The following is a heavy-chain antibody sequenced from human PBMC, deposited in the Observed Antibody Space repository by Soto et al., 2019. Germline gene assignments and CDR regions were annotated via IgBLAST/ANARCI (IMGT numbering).Heavy chain of an antibody. Sequence: QVQLVQSGDEVRKPGSSVKVSCKASGYIFVNYGIAWVRQAPGQGLGGMGWISPYSGNTHYESKVQGRLTMTTDTATSTAYMDLGSLTSEDTAVYYCAMVDNYVTPTPQDVWGQGTTATVSS. CDR1: GYIFVNYG. D-gene: IGHD3-16*01. CDR3: AMVDNYVTPTPQDV. J-gene: IGHJ6*02. CDR2: ISPYSGNT. V-gene: IGHV1-18*01.